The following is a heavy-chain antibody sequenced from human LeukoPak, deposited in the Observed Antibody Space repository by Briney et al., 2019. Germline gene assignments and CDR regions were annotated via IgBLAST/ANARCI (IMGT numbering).Heavy chain of an antibody. CDR2: ISGSGDRT. J-gene: IGHJ4*02. Sequence: PGGSLRLSCVTSGFTFSDYALSWVRQAPGKGLEGVAVISGSGDRTHYADSLMGRFTISRDNSKNTVYLQLNSLRTDDTAVYYCAKDPHIVVVTALFDYWGQGALVTVSS. V-gene: IGHV3-23*01. CDR1: GFTFSDYA. CDR3: AKDPHIVVVTALFDY. D-gene: IGHD2-21*02.